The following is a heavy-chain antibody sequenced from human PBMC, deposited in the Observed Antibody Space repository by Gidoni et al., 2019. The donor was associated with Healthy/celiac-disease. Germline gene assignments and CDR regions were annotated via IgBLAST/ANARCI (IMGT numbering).Heavy chain of an antibody. Sequence: EVQLVESGGGLVKPGGSLRLSCAASGFTFSSYSMNWVRQAPGKGLEWVSSISSSSSYIYYADSVKGRFTISRDNAKNSLYLQMNSLRAEDTAVYYCARDDSIQLWPRPLYYFDYWGQGTLVTVSS. CDR3: ARDDSIQLWPRPLYYFDY. V-gene: IGHV3-21*01. CDR1: GFTFSSYS. D-gene: IGHD5-18*01. CDR2: ISSSSSYI. J-gene: IGHJ4*02.